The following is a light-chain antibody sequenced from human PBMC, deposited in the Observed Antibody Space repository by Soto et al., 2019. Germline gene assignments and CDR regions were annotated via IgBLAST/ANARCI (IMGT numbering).Light chain of an antibody. CDR2: GSR. J-gene: IGLJ1*01. Sequence: QSVLTQPPSVSGAPGQRVTISCTGSSSNIGAGHDVHWYQQLPGSAPKLLIYGSRNRPSGVPDRFSGSRSGTSASLAITGLQAEDEADYYCQSYDSSLSAHYVFGTGTKRTVL. V-gene: IGLV1-40*01. CDR1: SSNIGAGHD. CDR3: QSYDSSLSAHYV.